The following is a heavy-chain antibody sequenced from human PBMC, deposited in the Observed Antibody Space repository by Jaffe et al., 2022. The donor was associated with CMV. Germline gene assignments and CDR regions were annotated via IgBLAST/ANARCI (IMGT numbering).Heavy chain of an antibody. CDR2: IDPSDSYT. V-gene: IGHV5-10-1*03. CDR3: ARHYWNLNYYYYYYMDV. Sequence: EVQLVQSGAEVKKPGESLRISCKGSGYSFTSYWISWVRQMPGKGLEWMGRIDPSDSYTNYSPSFQGHVTISADKSISTAYLQWSSLKASDTAMYYCARHYWNLNYYYYYYMDVWGKGTTVTVSS. CDR1: GYSFTSYW. D-gene: IGHD1-1*01. J-gene: IGHJ6*03.